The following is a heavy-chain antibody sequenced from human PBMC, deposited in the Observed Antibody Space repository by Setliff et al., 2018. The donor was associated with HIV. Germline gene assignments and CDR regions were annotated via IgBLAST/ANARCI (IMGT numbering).Heavy chain of an antibody. CDR3: AKGRYSSSWYYFDY. J-gene: IGHJ4*02. V-gene: IGHV3-23*01. CDR2: ISGSGGST. Sequence: GGSLRLSCAASGFTFSSYAMSWVRQAPGKGLEWVSVISGSGGSTYYADSVKGRFTISRDNAKNSLYLQMNSLRAEGMALYYCAKGRYSSSWYYFDYWGQGTLVTVSS. D-gene: IGHD6-13*01. CDR1: GFTFSSYA.